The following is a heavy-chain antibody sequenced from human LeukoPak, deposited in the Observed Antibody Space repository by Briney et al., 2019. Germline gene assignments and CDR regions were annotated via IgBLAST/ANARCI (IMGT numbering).Heavy chain of an antibody. D-gene: IGHD1-26*01. J-gene: IGHJ4*02. CDR1: GFTFSSYS. CDR3: ARVWDSGSYYVDY. V-gene: IGHV3-21*01. Sequence: GSLRLSCAASGFTFSSYSMNWVRQAPGKGLEWVSSISSSSSYIYYADSVKGRFTISRDNAKNSLYLQMNSLRAEDTAVYYCARVWDSGSYYVDYWGQGTLVTVSS. CDR2: ISSSSSYI.